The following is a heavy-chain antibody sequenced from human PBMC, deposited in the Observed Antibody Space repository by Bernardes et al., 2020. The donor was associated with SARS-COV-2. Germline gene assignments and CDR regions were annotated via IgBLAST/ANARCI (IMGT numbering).Heavy chain of an antibody. Sequence: SETLSLTCTVSGGSISSSSYYWGWIRQPPGKGLEWIGSIYYSGSTYYNPSLKSRVTISVDTSKNQFSLKLSSVTAADTAVYYCASHDFWSGRGWGYWGQGTLVTVSS. V-gene: IGHV4-39*01. CDR3: ASHDFWSGRGWGY. D-gene: IGHD3-3*01. J-gene: IGHJ4*02. CDR1: GGSISSSSYY. CDR2: IYYSGST.